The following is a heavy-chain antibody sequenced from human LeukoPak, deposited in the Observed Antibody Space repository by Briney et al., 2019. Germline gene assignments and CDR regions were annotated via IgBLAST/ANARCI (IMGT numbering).Heavy chain of an antibody. CDR2: ISGGGDIT. V-gene: IGHV3-23*01. CDR3: AKGQLWSGVAYFDY. D-gene: IGHD3-10*01. Sequence: GGSLRLSCAASGFTFSTFAMSWVRQAPGKGLEWVSLISGGGDITYYADSMKGRFTISRDNSKNTLYLHMNSLRAEDTAVYYCAKGQLWSGVAYFDYWGRGTLATVSS. CDR1: GFTFSTFA. J-gene: IGHJ4*02.